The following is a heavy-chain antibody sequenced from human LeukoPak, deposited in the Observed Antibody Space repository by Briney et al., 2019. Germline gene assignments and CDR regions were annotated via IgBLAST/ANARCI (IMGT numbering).Heavy chain of an antibody. V-gene: IGHV3-23*01. CDR1: GFTFSSYA. CDR2: ISGSGGST. CDR3: AKDASYAREFDNSGFFID. Sequence: GGSLRLSCAASGFTFSSYAMSWVRQAPGKGLEWVSAISGSGGSTYYADSVKGRFTISRDNSKNTLYLQMNSLRAEDTAVYYCAKDASYAREFDNSGFFIDWGQGTLVTVSS. J-gene: IGHJ4*02. D-gene: IGHD3-22*01.